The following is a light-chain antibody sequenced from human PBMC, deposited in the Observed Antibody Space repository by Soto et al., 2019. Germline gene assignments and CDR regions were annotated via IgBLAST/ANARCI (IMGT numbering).Light chain of an antibody. CDR3: QQLHDYPIT. Sequence: DIQMTQSPSSLSASVGDRVNMTCRASRSISRYLSWYQQKPGKAPNLLIYAASRLQSGVPPRFSGSGSGTDFTLTISSLQPEDFATYYCQQLHDYPITFGQGTRLEIK. J-gene: IGKJ5*01. CDR1: RSISRY. V-gene: IGKV1-39*01. CDR2: AAS.